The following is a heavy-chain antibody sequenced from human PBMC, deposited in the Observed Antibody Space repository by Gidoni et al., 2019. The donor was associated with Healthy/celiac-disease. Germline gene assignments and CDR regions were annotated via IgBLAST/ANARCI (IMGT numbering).Heavy chain of an antibody. V-gene: IGHV4-61*01. D-gene: IGHD5-12*01. CDR1: GGSVSSGSYY. Sequence: QVQLQESGPGLVKPSETLSLTCTVSGGSVSSGSYYWSWIRQPPGKGLEWIGYIYYSGSTNYNPSLKSRVTISVDTSKNQFSLKLSSVTAADTAVYYCAGFTSISGYSGYDSLFDYWGQGTLVTVSS. J-gene: IGHJ4*02. CDR3: AGFTSISGYSGYDSLFDY. CDR2: IYYSGST.